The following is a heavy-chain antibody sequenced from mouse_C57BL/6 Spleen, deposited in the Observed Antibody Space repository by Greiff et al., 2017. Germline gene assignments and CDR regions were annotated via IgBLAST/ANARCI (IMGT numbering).Heavy chain of an antibody. CDR1: GYAFSSSW. V-gene: IGHV1-82*01. J-gene: IGHJ4*01. Sequence: QVQLQQSGPELVKPGASVKISCKASGYAFSSSWMNWVKQRPGTGLEWIGRIYPGDGDTNYNGKFKGKATLTADKSSSTAYMQLSSLTSEDSAVYFCARLGNYAMDYRGQGTSVTVSS. CDR2: IYPGDGDT. CDR3: ARLGNYAMDY.